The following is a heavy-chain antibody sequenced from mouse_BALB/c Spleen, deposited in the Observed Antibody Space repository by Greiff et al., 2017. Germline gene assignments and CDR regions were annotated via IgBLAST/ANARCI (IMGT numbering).Heavy chain of an antibody. D-gene: IGHD1-1*01. CDR3: ARGEIITTVVATKAMDY. Sequence: VQLQQSGPELVKPGASVKVSCKASGYAFTSYNMYWVKQSHGKSLEWIGYIDPYNGGTSYNQKFKGKATLTVDQSSSTAYMHLNSLTSEDSAVYYCARGEIITTVVATKAMDYWGQGTSVTVSS. CDR2: IDPYNGGT. CDR1: GYAFTSYN. V-gene: IGHV1S135*01. J-gene: IGHJ4*01.